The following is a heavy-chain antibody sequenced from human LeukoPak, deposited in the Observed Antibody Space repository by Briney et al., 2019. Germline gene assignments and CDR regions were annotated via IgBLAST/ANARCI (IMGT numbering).Heavy chain of an antibody. Sequence: PSETLSLTCNVSGGSISSGGYYWSWIRQHPGKGLECMGYIYYSGSTHYNPSLRSRVTISVDTSKSQFSLKLSSVTAADTAVYYCARGQLVGATPNPDYWGQGTLVTVSS. CDR1: GGSISSGGYY. CDR2: IYYSGST. J-gene: IGHJ4*02. CDR3: ARGQLVGATPNPDY. V-gene: IGHV4-31*03. D-gene: IGHD1-26*01.